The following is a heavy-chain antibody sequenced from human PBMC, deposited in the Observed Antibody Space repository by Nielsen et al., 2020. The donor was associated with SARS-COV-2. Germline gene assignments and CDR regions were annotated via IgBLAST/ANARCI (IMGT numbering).Heavy chain of an antibody. CDR3: ARITPSSGWDY. V-gene: IGHV1-3*01. Sequence: ASVKVSCKASGYTFTVYAMHWVRQAPGQRLEWMGWINAGNGNTKSSQQFQGRVTITRDTSASTAYMELSSLRSEDTAVYYCARITPSSGWDYWGQGTLVTVSS. CDR2: INAGNGNT. CDR1: GYTFTVYA. D-gene: IGHD6-19*01. J-gene: IGHJ4*02.